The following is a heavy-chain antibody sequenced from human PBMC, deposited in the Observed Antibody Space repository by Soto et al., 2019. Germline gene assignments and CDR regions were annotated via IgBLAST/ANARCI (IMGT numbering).Heavy chain of an antibody. CDR1: GFTFSSYA. Sequence: QVQLVESGGGVVQPGRSLRLSCAASGFTFSSYAMHWVRQAPGKGLEWVAVISYDGSNKYYADSVTGRFTISRDNSKNTLYLQINGLGAEDTAVYYCARDRIYSSSWHDYWGQGTRVTVSS. V-gene: IGHV3-30-3*01. CDR3: ARDRIYSSSWHDY. D-gene: IGHD6-13*01. CDR2: ISYDGSNK. J-gene: IGHJ4*02.